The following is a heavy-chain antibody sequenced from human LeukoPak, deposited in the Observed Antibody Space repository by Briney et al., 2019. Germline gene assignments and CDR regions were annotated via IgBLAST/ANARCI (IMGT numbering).Heavy chain of an antibody. D-gene: IGHD3-16*01. V-gene: IGHV1-18*01. CDR2: ISAYNGNT. CDR3: ARDVGRSYDLDY. CDR1: GYTFTSYG. Sequence: ASVKVSCKASGYTFTSYGISRGRQAPGQGLEWMGWISAYNGNTDYAQSLQGRVTMTIDTSTSTVYMELRSLRSDDTAVYYCARDVGRSYDLDYWGQGTLVTVSS. J-gene: IGHJ4*02.